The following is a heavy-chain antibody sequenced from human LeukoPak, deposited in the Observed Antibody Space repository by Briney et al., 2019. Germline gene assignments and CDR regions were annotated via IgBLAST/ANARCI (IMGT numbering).Heavy chain of an antibody. J-gene: IGHJ4*02. CDR2: IKQDGSEQ. D-gene: IGHD4-11*01. CDR3: TREYLTVSYFDY. CDR1: GFTFSSYW. Sequence: PGGSLRLSCAASGFTFSSYWMSWVRQAPGKGLEWVANIKQDGSEQYYVDSVKGRFAISRDNAKNSLFLQMNSLRGEDTAVYYCTREYLTVSYFDYWGQGPLITGSS. V-gene: IGHV3-7*05.